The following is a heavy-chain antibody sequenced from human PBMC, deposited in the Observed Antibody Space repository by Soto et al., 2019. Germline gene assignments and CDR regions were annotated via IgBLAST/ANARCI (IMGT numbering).Heavy chain of an antibody. CDR1: GYGFTTYG. V-gene: IGHV1-18*01. J-gene: IGHJ4*02. D-gene: IGHD1-1*01. CDR2: ISAHNGNT. CDR3: EVWRYGDY. Sequence: QVHLVQSGAEVKKPGASVKVSCKGSGYGFTTYGITWVRQAPGQGLEWMAWISAHNGNTNYAQKLQGRVTVTRDTSTSTADMERGSLRSDDTDVYYFEVWRYGDYLGQGSLVTV.